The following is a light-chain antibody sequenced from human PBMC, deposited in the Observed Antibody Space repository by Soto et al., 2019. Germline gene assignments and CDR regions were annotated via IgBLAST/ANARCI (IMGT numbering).Light chain of an antibody. CDR1: QSVRSSY. V-gene: IGKV3-20*01. J-gene: IGKJ1*01. CDR2: GVS. CDR3: QQYSTSPRT. Sequence: EIVLTQSPGTLSLSPGERATLSCRASQSVRSSYLAWYQQKLGQAPRLLIYGVSNRATGIPDRFSGSGSGTVFTLTISRLESEDLANYYCQQYSTSPRTFGQGTKVEIK.